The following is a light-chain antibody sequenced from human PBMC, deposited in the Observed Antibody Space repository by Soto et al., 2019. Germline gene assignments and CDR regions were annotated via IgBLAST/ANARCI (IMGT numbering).Light chain of an antibody. J-gene: IGKJ4*01. CDR2: TSS. CDR1: QDISSW. V-gene: IGKV1-12*01. CDR3: QQTNSFPLT. Sequence: DIQMTQSPSSVSASVGDRVTITCRASQDISSWLAWYQQKPGKAPKLLIYTSSGVQSGVPSRFSGSGSGTEFTLTISSLQPEDFATYYCQQTNSFPLTFGGGTKVEIK.